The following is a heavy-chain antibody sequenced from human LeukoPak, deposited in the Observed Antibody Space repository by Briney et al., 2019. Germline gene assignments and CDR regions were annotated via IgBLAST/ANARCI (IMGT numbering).Heavy chain of an antibody. D-gene: IGHD2-2*01. CDR2: IIPIFGTA. V-gene: IGHV1-69*13. Sequence: SVKVSCKASGGTFSSYAISWVRQAPGQGLEWMGGIIPIFGTANYAQKFQGRVTITADESTSTAYMELSSLRSEDTAVYYCARTGRGYCSSTSCYLTYWGQGTLVIVSS. CDR3: ARTGRGYCSSTSCYLTY. J-gene: IGHJ4*02. CDR1: GGTFSSYA.